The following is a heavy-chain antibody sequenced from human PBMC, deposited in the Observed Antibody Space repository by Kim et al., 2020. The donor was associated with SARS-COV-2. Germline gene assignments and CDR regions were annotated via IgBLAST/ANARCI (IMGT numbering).Heavy chain of an antibody. D-gene: IGHD6-19*01. CDR3: ANAIYGSGWTFDY. CDR2: IDISVTRI. Sequence: GGSLRLSCAASGFTFSNSAMIWVRQAPGKGLEWVSGIDISVTRILYAYSVKGRFTISSDNSKSTLYLQLNSLSVEDTAVYDCANAIYGSGWTFDYWGQGTLVTVSS. J-gene: IGHJ4*02. V-gene: IGHV3-23*05. CDR1: GFTFSNSA.